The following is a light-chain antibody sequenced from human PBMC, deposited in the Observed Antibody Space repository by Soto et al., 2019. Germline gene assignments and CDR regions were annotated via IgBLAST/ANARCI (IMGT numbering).Light chain of an antibody. CDR3: ASWDDRLGAVI. V-gene: IGLV1-47*02. CDR1: SSNIGGTNY. Sequence: QSVLTQPPSASGTPGQKVFISCSGSSSNIGGTNYAYWYQQLPGAAPKLLMHSNNLRPSGVPERISGSKFGTAASLVISGLRSEDEAVYYCASWDDRLGAVIFGGGTKLTVL. J-gene: IGLJ2*01. CDR2: SNN.